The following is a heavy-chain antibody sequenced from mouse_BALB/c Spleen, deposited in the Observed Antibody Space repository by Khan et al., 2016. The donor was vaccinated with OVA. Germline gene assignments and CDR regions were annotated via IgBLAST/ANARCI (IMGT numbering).Heavy chain of an antibody. CDR2: IIPTSGYT. J-gene: IGHJ2*01. V-gene: IGHV1-7*01. Sequence: QVQLKESGAELAKPGASVKMSCKASGYTFTTYWMHWVKQRPGQGLEWIGYIIPTSGYTDYNEKFKDRATLSADRSSSTAYMQLSSLTSEDSAVYYGTRDRIDYGGQGTTLTVSS. CDR1: GYTFTTYW. CDR3: TRDRIDY.